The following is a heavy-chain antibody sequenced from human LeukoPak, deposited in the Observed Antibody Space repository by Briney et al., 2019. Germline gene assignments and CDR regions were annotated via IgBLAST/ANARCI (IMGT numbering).Heavy chain of an antibody. V-gene: IGHV3-23*01. D-gene: IGHD1-26*01. Sequence: GGSLRLSCAASGFTFSSYAMSWIRQAPGKGLEWVSAISGSGGSTYYADSVKGLFTISRDNSKNTLYLQMNSLRAEDTAVYYCAKGVIVGATQLYYFDYWGQGTLVTVSS. CDR2: ISGSGGST. CDR1: GFTFSSYA. J-gene: IGHJ4*02. CDR3: AKGVIVGATQLYYFDY.